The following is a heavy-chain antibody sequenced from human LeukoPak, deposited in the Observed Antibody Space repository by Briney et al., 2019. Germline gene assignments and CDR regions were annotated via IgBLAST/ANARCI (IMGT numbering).Heavy chain of an antibody. J-gene: IGHJ4*02. CDR2: TNPGDSDI. Sequence: GESLKISCQGSGYSFTSYWIAWVRQIPGQGLEWMGITNPGDSDIRYTPSFQGQVTISADKSISTAYLQWSSLKASDTAMYYCARSGYSSSHDYWGQGTLVTVSS. CDR3: ARSGYSSSHDY. V-gene: IGHV5-51*01. CDR1: GYSFTSYW. D-gene: IGHD6-13*01.